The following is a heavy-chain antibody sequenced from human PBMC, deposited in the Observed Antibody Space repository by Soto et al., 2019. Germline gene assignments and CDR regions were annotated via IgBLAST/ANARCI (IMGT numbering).Heavy chain of an antibody. D-gene: IGHD3-3*01. CDR1: GGTFSSYA. Sequence: GASVKVSCKASGGTFSSYAISWVRQAPGQGLEWMGGIIPIFGTANYAQKFQGRVTITADESTSTAYMELSSLRSEDTAVYYCARPGAVSGVPFGGFDPWGQGTLVTVSS. V-gene: IGHV1-69*13. CDR2: IIPIFGTA. J-gene: IGHJ5*02. CDR3: ARPGAVSGVPFGGFDP.